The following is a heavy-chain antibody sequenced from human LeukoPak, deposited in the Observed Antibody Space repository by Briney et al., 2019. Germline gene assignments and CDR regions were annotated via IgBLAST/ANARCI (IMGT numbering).Heavy chain of an antibody. CDR1: GYTFTSYG. D-gene: IGHD6-13*01. Sequence: ASVKVSCKASGYTFTSYGISWVRQAPGQGLEWMGWISAYNGNTNYAQKLQGRVTMTTDTSTSTAYMELRSLRSDDTAVYYCARELAAAGTGDYYYYYGMDVWGQGTTVTVSS. CDR3: ARELAAAGTGDYYYYYGMDV. CDR2: ISAYNGNT. J-gene: IGHJ6*02. V-gene: IGHV1-18*01.